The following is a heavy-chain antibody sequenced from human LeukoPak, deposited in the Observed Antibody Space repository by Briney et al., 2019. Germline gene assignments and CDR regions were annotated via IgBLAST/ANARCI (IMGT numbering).Heavy chain of an antibody. J-gene: IGHJ4*02. CDR3: AKGTYHYDTSGYVGYFDY. V-gene: IGHV3-30*18. D-gene: IGHD3-22*01. Sequence: GRSLRLSCTASGFIFSSYGMHWVRQAPGKGLEWVAVISYDGSNKYYADSVKGRFTISRDNSKNTLYLQMNSLRAEDTAVYYCAKGTYHYDTSGYVGYFDYWGQGTLVTVSS. CDR1: GFIFSSYG. CDR2: ISYDGSNK.